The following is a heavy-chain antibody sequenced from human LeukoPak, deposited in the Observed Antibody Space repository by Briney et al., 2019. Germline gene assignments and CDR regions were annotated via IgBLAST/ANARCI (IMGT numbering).Heavy chain of an antibody. J-gene: IGHJ4*02. V-gene: IGHV3-11*04. CDR3: ARKDFSSGSFTY. Sequence: GGSLRLSCVVSGFNFNPYYMSWIRQAPGKGLEWISYIGLHGYPLDYADSVKGRFTISRDNAKDSLYLDMTSLPAEDTAVYYCARKDFSSGSFTYWGQGTLVTVSS. D-gene: IGHD6-19*01. CDR1: GFNFNPYY. CDR2: IGLHGYPL.